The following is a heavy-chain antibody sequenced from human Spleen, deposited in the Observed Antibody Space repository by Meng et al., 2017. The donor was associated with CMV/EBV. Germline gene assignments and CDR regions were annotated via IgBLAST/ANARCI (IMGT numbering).Heavy chain of an antibody. Sequence: SETLSLTCTVSGGSISSSSYYWSWIRQHPGKGLEWIGYISYSGSTYYKPSLKSRVTISIDSSKNQISLKLSSLTAADTAVYYCTKYSSRYYDYYGMDVWGQGTTVTVSS. V-gene: IGHV4-31*06. CDR3: TKYSSRYYDYYGMDV. CDR2: ISYSGST. CDR1: GGSISSSSYY. J-gene: IGHJ6*02. D-gene: IGHD6-13*01.